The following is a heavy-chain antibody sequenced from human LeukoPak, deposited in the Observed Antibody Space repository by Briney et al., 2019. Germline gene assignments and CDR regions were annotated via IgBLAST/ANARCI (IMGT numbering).Heavy chain of an antibody. V-gene: IGHV3-13*01. J-gene: IGHJ4*02. D-gene: IGHD1-26*01. CDR1: GFAFSSYD. Sequence: GGSLRLSCAAPGFAFSSYDMHWVRQVSGNGLEWVSAIGHAGDTYYADSVKGRFTISREEAKNYFFLQMNSLRAGDTAVYFCAALGDSIYWGQGTLVTVSS. CDR2: IGHAGDT. CDR3: AALGDSIY.